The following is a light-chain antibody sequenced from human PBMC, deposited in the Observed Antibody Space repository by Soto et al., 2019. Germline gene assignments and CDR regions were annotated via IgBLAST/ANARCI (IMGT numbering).Light chain of an antibody. V-gene: IGKV1-33*01. CDR3: QEYYNIYT. Sequence: DIQMTQSPSSLSASVGDRVTITCQASQDISHYLNWYQQKPGKAPKLLIYDASNLETGVPSRFSGSGSGTDFTLTISSLQPEDIATYYCQEYYNIYTFGPGTKVDIK. CDR1: QDISHY. J-gene: IGKJ3*01. CDR2: DAS.